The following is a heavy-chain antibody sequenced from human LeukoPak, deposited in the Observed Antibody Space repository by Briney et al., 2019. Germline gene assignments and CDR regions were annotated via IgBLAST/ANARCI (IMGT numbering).Heavy chain of an antibody. J-gene: IGHJ4*02. Sequence: ASVKVSCKASGYTFTSYGISWVRQAPGQGLEWMGWISAYNGNTNYAQKLQGRVTMTTDTSTSTAYMELRSLRSDDTAVYYCARWREMATITRGGSRFDYWGQGTLVTVSS. CDR2: ISAYNGNT. CDR1: GYTFTSYG. CDR3: ARWREMATITRGGSRFDY. D-gene: IGHD5-24*01. V-gene: IGHV1-18*01.